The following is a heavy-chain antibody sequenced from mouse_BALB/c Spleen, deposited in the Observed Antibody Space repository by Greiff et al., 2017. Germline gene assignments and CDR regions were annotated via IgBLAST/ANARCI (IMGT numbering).Heavy chain of an antibody. J-gene: IGHJ2*01. Sequence: EVQLQQSGAELVKPGASVKLSCTASGFNIKDTYMHWVKQRPEQGLEWIGRIDPANGNTKYDPKFQGKATITADTSSNTAYLQLSSLTSEDTAVYYCARERVITTDCDYWGQGTTLTVSS. CDR2: IDPANGNT. CDR3: ARERVITTDCDY. D-gene: IGHD1-1*01. CDR1: GFNIKDTY. V-gene: IGHV14-3*02.